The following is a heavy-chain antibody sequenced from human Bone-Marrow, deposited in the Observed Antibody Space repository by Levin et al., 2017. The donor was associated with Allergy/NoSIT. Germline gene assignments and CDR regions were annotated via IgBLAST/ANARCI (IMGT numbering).Heavy chain of an antibody. V-gene: IGHV3-30-3*01. CDR1: GFTFSSYA. J-gene: IGHJ4*02. CDR2: ISYDGSNK. Sequence: GGSLRLSCAASGFTFSSYAMHWVRQAPGKGLEWVAVISYDGSNKYYADSVKGRFTISRDNSKNTLYLQMNSLRAEDTAVYYCARDLREQQLVLADYWGQGTLVTVSS. CDR3: ARDLREQQLVLADY. D-gene: IGHD6-13*01.